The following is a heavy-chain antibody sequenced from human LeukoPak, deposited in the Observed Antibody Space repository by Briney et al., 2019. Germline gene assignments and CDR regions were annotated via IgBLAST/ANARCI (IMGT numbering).Heavy chain of an antibody. CDR3: ARKGYDTSGKWFDP. J-gene: IGHJ5*02. Sequence: PSETLSLTCAVSGYSISSGYFWGWMRQPPGKGLEWIASIYYSGTTYYNPSLKSRVTISVDTSKNQFSLKLRSVTAADTAVYHCARKGYDTSGKWFDPWGQGTLVTVSS. CDR1: GYSISSGYF. CDR2: IYYSGTT. D-gene: IGHD3-22*01. V-gene: IGHV4-38-2*01.